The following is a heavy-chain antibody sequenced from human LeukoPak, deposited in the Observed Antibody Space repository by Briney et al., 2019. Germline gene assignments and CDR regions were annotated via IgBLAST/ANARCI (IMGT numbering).Heavy chain of an antibody. Sequence: ASVKVSCKASGYTFTGYYMHWVRQAPGQGLEWMGWINPNSGGTNYAQKFQGRVTMTRDTSISTAYMELSRLRSDDTAVYYCAREPPGIAGAADAFDIWGQGTMVTVSS. V-gene: IGHV1-2*02. CDR3: AREPPGIAGAADAFDI. J-gene: IGHJ3*02. CDR1: GYTFTGYY. D-gene: IGHD6-19*01. CDR2: INPNSGGT.